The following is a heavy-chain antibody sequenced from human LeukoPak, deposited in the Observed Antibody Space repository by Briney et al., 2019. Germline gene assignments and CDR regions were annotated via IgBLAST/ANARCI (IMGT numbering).Heavy chain of an antibody. CDR2: IYTSGST. CDR3: ARVGEYCSGGSCYSSRSYFDY. V-gene: IGHV4-4*07. D-gene: IGHD2-15*01. CDR1: GGSISSYS. J-gene: IGHJ4*02. Sequence: SETLSLTCTVSGGSISSYSWSWIRQPAGKGLEWIGRIYTSGSTNYNPSLKSRVTMSVDTSKNQFSLKLSSVTAADTAVYYCARVGEYCSGGSCYSSRSYFDYWGQGTLVTVSS.